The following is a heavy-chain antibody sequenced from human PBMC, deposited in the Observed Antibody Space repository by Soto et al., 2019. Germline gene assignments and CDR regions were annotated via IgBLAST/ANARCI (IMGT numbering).Heavy chain of an antibody. J-gene: IGHJ4*02. CDR1: GGTFVRHV. V-gene: IGHV1-69*04. CDR2: INPLSGIP. D-gene: IGHD2-2*01. Sequence: SVKVSCKTSGGTFVRHVISWVRQAPGQGPEWMGKINPLSGIPNYAQKFQDRVTFTADTDSSTAYMELSSLRSDDTAVYYCATPACAATWCSPSHNLDHWGQGTLVTVSS. CDR3: ATPACAATWCSPSHNLDH.